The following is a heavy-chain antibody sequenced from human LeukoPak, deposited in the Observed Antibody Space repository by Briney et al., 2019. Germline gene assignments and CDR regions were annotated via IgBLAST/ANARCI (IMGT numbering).Heavy chain of an antibody. Sequence: GSSVKVSCKASGGTFSSYAISWVRQAPGQGLEWMGGIIPIFGTANYAQQVQGRVTITTDESTTTAYMELSSLRSEDTAVYYCAREREEFTISRFYYYYYMDVWGKGTTVTVSS. J-gene: IGHJ6*03. D-gene: IGHD3-3*01. CDR1: GGTFSSYA. V-gene: IGHV1-69*05. CDR3: AREREEFTISRFYYYYYMDV. CDR2: IIPIFGTA.